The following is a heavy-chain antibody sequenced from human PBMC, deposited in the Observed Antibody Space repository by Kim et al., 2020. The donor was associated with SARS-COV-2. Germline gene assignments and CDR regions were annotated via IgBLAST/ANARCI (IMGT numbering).Heavy chain of an antibody. CDR2: INHSGST. D-gene: IGHD6-13*01. V-gene: IGHV4-34*01. CDR3: ARGRYSSSWYRDPLYYFDY. CDR1: GGSFSGYY. J-gene: IGHJ4*02. Sequence: SETLSLTCAVYGGSFSGYYWSWIRQPPGKGLEWIGEINHSGSTNYNPSLKSRVTISVDTSKNQFSLKLSSVTAADTAVYYCARGRYSSSWYRDPLYYFDYWGQGTLVTVSS.